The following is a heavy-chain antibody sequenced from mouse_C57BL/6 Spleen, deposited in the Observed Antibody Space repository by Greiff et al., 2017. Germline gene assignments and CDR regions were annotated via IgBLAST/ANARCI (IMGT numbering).Heavy chain of an antibody. Sequence: VQLQQSGAELVRPGTSVKVSCKASGYAFTNYLIEWVKQRPGQGLEWIGVINPGSGGTNYNEKFKGKATLTADKSSSTAYMQLSSLTSEDSAVYFCARSRMYYAMDYWGQGTSVTVSS. CDR1: GYAFTNYL. CDR3: ARSRMYYAMDY. V-gene: IGHV1-54*01. CDR2: INPGSGGT. J-gene: IGHJ4*01.